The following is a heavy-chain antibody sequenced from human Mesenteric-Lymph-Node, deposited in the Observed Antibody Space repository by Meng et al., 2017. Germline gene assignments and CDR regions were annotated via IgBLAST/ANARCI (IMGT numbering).Heavy chain of an antibody. CDR3: ARGRIAVAGIEHDAFDI. CDR2: ISWNSGSI. CDR1: GFTVSSNY. V-gene: IGHV3-9*03. D-gene: IGHD6-19*01. Sequence: SLKISCAASGFTVSSNYMSWVRQAPGKGLEWVSGISWNSGSIGYADSVKGRFTISRDNAKNSLYLQMNSLRAEDMALYYCARGRIAVAGIEHDAFDIWGQGTMVTVSS. J-gene: IGHJ3*02.